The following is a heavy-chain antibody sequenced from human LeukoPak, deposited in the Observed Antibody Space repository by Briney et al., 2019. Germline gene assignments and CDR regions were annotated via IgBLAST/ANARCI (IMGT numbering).Heavy chain of an antibody. D-gene: IGHD2-2*01. V-gene: IGHV1-69*06. Sequence: RASVKVSCKASGGTFSSYAISWVRQAPGQGLEWMGGIIPIFGTANYAQKFQGRVTITADKSTSTAYMELSRLRSEDTAVYYCARDQLRYFDLWGRGTLVTVSS. CDR1: GGTFSSYA. CDR3: ARDQLRYFDL. J-gene: IGHJ2*01. CDR2: IIPIFGTA.